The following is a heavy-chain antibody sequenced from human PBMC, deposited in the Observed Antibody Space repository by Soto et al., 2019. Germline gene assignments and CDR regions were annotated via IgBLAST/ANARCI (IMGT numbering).Heavy chain of an antibody. V-gene: IGHV3-21*01. J-gene: IGHJ5*02. CDR2: ISSSSTYI. CDR1: GFTFSTYN. Sequence: EVQLVESGGGPVKPGGSLKLSCAASGFTFSTYNMNWVRQAPGEGLEWVSSISSSSTYIYYADSVKGRLTISRDNTKNSLYLQINILRAEDTAVDYCERGWLRDPWMPWGQGTLVTVSS. D-gene: IGHD5-12*01. CDR3: ERGWLRDPWMP.